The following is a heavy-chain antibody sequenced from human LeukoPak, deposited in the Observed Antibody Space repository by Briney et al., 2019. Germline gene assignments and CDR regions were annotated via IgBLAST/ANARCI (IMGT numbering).Heavy chain of an antibody. J-gene: IGHJ5*02. CDR2: IYYSGST. V-gene: IGHV4-59*02. CDR3: ARCLWFGEGNWFDP. D-gene: IGHD3-10*01. CDR1: GFTVSSYY. Sequence: GSLRLSCAASGFTVSSYYWSWIRQPPGKGLEWVGYIYYSGSTNYNPSLKSRVTISVDTSKNQFSLKLSSVTAADTAVYYCARCLWFGEGNWFDPWGQGTLVTVSS.